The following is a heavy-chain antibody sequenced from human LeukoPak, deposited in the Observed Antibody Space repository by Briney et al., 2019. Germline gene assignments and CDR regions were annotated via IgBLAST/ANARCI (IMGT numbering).Heavy chain of an antibody. Sequence: PGGSLRLSCVASGFTSSDYWLSWVRQAPGKGLEWVANIKQDGTDKYYVDSVKGRFTISRDNAKNSLFLEMNSLRAEDTAVYYCAKGFSSFDYWGQGTLVTVSS. CDR1: GFTSSDYW. J-gene: IGHJ4*02. V-gene: IGHV3-7*03. CDR2: IKQDGTDK. CDR3: AKGFSSFDY. D-gene: IGHD3-3*01.